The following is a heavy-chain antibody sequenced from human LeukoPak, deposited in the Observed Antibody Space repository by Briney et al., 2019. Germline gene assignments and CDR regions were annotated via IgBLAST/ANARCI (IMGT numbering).Heavy chain of an antibody. CDR1: GGTFSSYA. D-gene: IGHD6-13*01. Sequence: ASVKVSCKASGGTFSSYAISWVRQAPGQGLEWMGMINPSGDSTSYTRKFQGRISMTRDTSTSTVYLDLSSLRSEDTAVYYCARDIAADHTTYFQHWGQGTLVTVSS. CDR2: INPSGDST. J-gene: IGHJ1*01. V-gene: IGHV1-46*01. CDR3: ARDIAADHTTYFQH.